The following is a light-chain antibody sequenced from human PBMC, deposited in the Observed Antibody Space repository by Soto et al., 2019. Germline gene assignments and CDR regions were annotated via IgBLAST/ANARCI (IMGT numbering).Light chain of an antibody. V-gene: IGLV2-8*01. J-gene: IGLJ1*01. Sequence: QSVPTQPPSASGSPGQSVTISCTGTSSDVGGYNYVSWYQQHPGKAPKLLIYEVIKRPSGVPDRFSASRSGNTASLTVSGLQAEDEADYYCSSYAGSNTPYVFGTGTKVTVL. CDR2: EVI. CDR3: SSYAGSNTPYV. CDR1: SSDVGGYNY.